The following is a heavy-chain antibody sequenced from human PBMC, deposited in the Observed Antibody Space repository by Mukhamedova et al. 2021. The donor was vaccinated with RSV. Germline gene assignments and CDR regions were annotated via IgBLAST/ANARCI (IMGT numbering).Heavy chain of an antibody. CDR2: ISGSGGST. V-gene: IGHV3-23*01. J-gene: IGHJ5*02. Sequence: GLEWVSGISGSGGSTYYADSVKGRFTISRDNSKNTLYLQMNSLRAEDTAVYYCAKDDYVCGSYRYSELYNWFDPWGQGTLGTVS. D-gene: IGHD3-16*02. CDR3: AKDDYVCGSYRYSELYNWFDP.